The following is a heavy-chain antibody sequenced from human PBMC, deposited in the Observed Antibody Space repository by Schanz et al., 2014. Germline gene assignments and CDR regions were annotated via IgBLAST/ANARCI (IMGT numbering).Heavy chain of an antibody. J-gene: IGHJ4*01. V-gene: IGHV3-7*01. Sequence: VQLVESGGGVVQPGRSLRLSCAASGFTFNSYGMHWVRQAPGKGLEWVANINQDGSQKYYVGSVKGRFTISRDNAKDSLYLQMTSLRAEDTAVYYCATQYCSGTTCYTDSWDHWGQGTLVTVSS. CDR3: ATQYCSGTTCYTDSWDH. CDR2: INQDGSQK. CDR1: GFTFNSYG. D-gene: IGHD2-2*02.